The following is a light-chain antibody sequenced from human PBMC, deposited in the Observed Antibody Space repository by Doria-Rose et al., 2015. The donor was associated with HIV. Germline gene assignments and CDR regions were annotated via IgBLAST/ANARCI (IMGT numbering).Light chain of an antibody. J-gene: IGKJ5*01. CDR1: QRVKSSH. V-gene: IGKV3-20*01. Sequence: TQSPGTLSLSPGERATLSCRASQRVKSSHLAWYQQMPGRAHRLLIDDASTRATGIPDRVSGSGSGTDFTLAIIRREPEDVAVYYCQQYGTSRGTFGQGTRLESK. CDR3: QQYGTSRGT. CDR2: DAS.